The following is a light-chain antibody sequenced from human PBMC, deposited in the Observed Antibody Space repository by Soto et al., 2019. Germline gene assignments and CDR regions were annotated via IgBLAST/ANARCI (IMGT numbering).Light chain of an antibody. J-gene: IGKJ2*01. CDR3: PQCGSSPHT. CDR1: QSVSSSY. CDR2: GAS. Sequence: EIVLTQSPGTLSLSPGERATLSCRASQSVSSSYLAWYQQKPGQAPRLLIYGASSRATGIPDRFSGSGSGTAFTLTISSLEPEDFAVYYCPQCGSSPHTFGQGTKLEIK. V-gene: IGKV3-20*01.